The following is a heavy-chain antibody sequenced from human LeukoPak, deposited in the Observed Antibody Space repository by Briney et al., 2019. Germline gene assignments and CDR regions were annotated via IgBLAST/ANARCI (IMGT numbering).Heavy chain of an antibody. CDR1: GGSISSSNW. CDR3: AREAAAQNYYFDY. D-gene: IGHD6-13*01. V-gene: IGHV4-4*02. Sequence: PSETLSLTCAVSGGSISSSNWWSWVRQPPGKGLEWIGEIYHSGSTNYNPSLKSRVTISVDKSKNQFSLKLSSVTAADTAVYYCAREAAAQNYYFDYWGQGTLVTVSS. CDR2: IYHSGST. J-gene: IGHJ4*02.